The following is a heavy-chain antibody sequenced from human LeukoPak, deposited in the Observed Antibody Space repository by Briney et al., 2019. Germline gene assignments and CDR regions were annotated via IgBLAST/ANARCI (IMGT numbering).Heavy chain of an antibody. CDR2: INHSGST. CDR1: GGSFSGYY. J-gene: IGHJ4*02. CDR3: ASSGWYVIDY. D-gene: IGHD6-19*01. Sequence: SETLSLTCAVYGGSFSGYYWSWIRQPPGKGLEWIEEINHSGSTNYNPSLKSRVTISVDTSKNQFSLKLSSVTAADTAVYYCASSGWYVIDYWGQGTLVTVSS. V-gene: IGHV4-34*01.